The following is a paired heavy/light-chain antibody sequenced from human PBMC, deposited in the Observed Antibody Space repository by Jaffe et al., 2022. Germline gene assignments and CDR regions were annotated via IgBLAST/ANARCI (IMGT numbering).Light chain of an antibody. CDR3: SSYAGINNFVV. V-gene: IGLV2-8*01. CDR2: EVN. CDR1: SSDVGGYNY. Sequence: QSALTQPPSASGSPGQSVTLSCTGTSSDVGGYNYVSWYQQHPGKAPKVMIYEVNKRPSGVPDRFSGSKSGNTASLTVSGLQADDEAYYYCSSYAGINNFVVFGGGTKLTVL. J-gene: IGLJ2*01.
Heavy chain of an antibody. CDR3: ARGEGGYYFDS. Sequence: EVQLLNSGGGLVQPGESLRLSCAVSGFTVTSTYMNWVRQAPGKGLEWVSVIYIGGSTKYADSVKGRFTISRDTSRSTLYLQMSSLRPDDTAVYYCARGEGGYYFDSWGQGTLVTVSS. V-gene: IGHV3-66*02. J-gene: IGHJ4*02. D-gene: IGHD2-15*01. CDR2: IYIGGST. CDR1: GFTVTSTY.